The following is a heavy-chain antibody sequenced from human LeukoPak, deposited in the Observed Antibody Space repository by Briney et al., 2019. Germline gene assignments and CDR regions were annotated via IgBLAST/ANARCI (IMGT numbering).Heavy chain of an antibody. D-gene: IGHD3-22*01. V-gene: IGHV1-2*02. CDR1: GYTFTGYY. J-gene: IGHJ4*02. CDR2: INPNSGGT. CDR3: AIKYSYDTSGYKFDF. Sequence: EASVKVSCKASGYTFTGYYMHWVRQAPGQGLEWMGWINPNSGGTNYAQNFQGRVTMTRDTSISTAYMELSSLRSEDTAMYYCAIKYSYDTSGYKFDFWGQGTLVTVSS.